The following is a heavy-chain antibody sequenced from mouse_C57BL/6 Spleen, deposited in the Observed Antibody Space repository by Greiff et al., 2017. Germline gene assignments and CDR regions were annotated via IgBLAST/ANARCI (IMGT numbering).Heavy chain of an antibody. V-gene: IGHV5-17*01. Sequence: EVHLVESGGGLVKPGGSLKLSCAASGFTFSDYGMHWVRQAPEKGLEWFGYISSGSSTIYYADTVKGRFTISRDNATTTLFVQMTSLSSKATAMYDCARRVSNYAMDYWGQGTSVTVSS. CDR3: ARRVSNYAMDY. CDR2: ISSGSSTI. CDR1: GFTFSDYG. J-gene: IGHJ4*01.